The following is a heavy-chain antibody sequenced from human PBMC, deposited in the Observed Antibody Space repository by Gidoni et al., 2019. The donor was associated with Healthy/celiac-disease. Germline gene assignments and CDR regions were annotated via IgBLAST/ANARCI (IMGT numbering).Heavy chain of an antibody. D-gene: IGHD6-13*01. V-gene: IGHV5-51*01. J-gene: IGHJ5*02. CDR3: ARRGIAAADPPFNWFDP. CDR1: GYSFTSYW. CDR2: IYPGDSDT. Sequence: VQLVPSGAEVQKPGESLKISCTGSGYSFTSYWIGWVRQMPGKGLEWMGIIYPGDSDTRYSPSFQGQVTISADKSISTAYLQWSSLKASDTAMYYCARRGIAAADPPFNWFDPWGQGTLVTVSS.